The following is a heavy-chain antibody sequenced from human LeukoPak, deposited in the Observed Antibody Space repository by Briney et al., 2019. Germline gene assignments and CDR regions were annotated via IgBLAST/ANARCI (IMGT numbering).Heavy chain of an antibody. CDR1: GGTFSSYA. D-gene: IGHD5-18*01. CDR3: ARDLSTNTPMPANF. J-gene: IGHJ4*02. Sequence: SVKVSCKASGGTFSSYAITWVRQAPGQGLEWMGGIIPIFGTANYAQKFQGGVTITADESTSTAYMELSSLTSEDTAVYYCARDLSTNTPMPANFWGQGTLVTVSS. V-gene: IGHV1-69*13. CDR2: IIPIFGTA.